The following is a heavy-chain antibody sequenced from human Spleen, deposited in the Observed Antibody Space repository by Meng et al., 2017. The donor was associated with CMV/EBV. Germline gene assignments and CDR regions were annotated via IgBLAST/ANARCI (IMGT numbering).Heavy chain of an antibody. D-gene: IGHD1-26*01. V-gene: IGHV3-23*01. CDR1: GFTFSTYA. J-gene: IGHJ4*02. Sequence: GESLKISCAASGFTFSTYAMSWVRQAPGKGLEWVSAISGSGGSTYYADSVKGRFTISRDNSKNTLYLQMNSLRAEDTAVYYCARDRIAGATALDYWGQGTLVTVSS. CDR3: ARDRIAGATALDY. CDR2: ISGSGGST.